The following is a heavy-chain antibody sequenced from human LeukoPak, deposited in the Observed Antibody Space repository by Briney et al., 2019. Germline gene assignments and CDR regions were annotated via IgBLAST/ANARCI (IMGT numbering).Heavy chain of an antibody. CDR3: ARGVQDRDSSGYPPGSEYFQH. CDR2: ISYDGSNK. V-gene: IGHV3-30-3*01. CDR1: GFTFSSYA. D-gene: IGHD3-22*01. Sequence: GGSLRLSCAASGFTFSSYAMHWVRQAPGKGLEWVAVISYDGSNKYYADSVKGRFTISRDNSKNTLYLQMNSLRAEDTAVYYCARGVQDRDSSGYPPGSEYFQHWGQGTLVTVSS. J-gene: IGHJ1*01.